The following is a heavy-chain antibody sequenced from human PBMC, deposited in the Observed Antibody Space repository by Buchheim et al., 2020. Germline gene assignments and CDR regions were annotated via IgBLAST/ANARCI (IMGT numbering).Heavy chain of an antibody. V-gene: IGHV3-48*01. J-gene: IGHJ4*02. CDR1: GFTFSSYS. Sequence: EVQLVEPGGGLVQPGGSLRLSCAASGFTFSSYSMNWVRQAPGKGLEWVSYISSSSSTIYYADSVKGRFTISRDNAKNSLYLQMNSLRAEDTAVYYCARDGGIAVAGDFDYWGQGTL. CDR2: ISSSSSTI. CDR3: ARDGGIAVAGDFDY. D-gene: IGHD6-19*01.